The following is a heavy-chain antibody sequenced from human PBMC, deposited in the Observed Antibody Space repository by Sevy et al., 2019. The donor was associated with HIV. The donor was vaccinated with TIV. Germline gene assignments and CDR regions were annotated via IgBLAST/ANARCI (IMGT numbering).Heavy chain of an antibody. CDR1: GFSFSRYA. CDR2: SSDIGGST. Sequence: GGSLRLSCAASGFSFSRYAMKWVRQAPGKGLEWVSSSSDIGGSTYYADSVKGRFTISRDNSKNTLYLQMNSLRAEDTAVYYCASLPTPYGGYPYYFDYWGQGTLVTVSS. V-gene: IGHV3-23*01. J-gene: IGHJ4*02. CDR3: ASLPTPYGGYPYYFDY. D-gene: IGHD5-12*01.